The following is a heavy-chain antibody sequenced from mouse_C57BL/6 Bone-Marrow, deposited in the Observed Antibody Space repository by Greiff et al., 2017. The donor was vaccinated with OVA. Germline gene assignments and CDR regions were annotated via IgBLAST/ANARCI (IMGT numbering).Heavy chain of an antibody. Sequence: VKVVESGPGLVQPSQSLSITCTVSGFSLTSYGVHWVRQSPGKGLEWLGVIWSGGSTDYNAAFISRLSISKDNSKSQVFFKMNSLQADDTAIYYCARKGGSSYEDWYFDVWGTGTTVTVSS. J-gene: IGHJ1*03. CDR3: ARKGGSSYEDWYFDV. V-gene: IGHV2-2*01. D-gene: IGHD1-1*01. CDR2: IWSGGST. CDR1: GFSLTSYG.